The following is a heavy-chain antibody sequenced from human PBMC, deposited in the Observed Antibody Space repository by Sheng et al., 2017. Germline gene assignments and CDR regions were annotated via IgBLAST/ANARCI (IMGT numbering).Heavy chain of an antibody. D-gene: IGHD2-8*02. V-gene: IGHV1-69*05. J-gene: IGHJ6*03. Sequence: QVQLVQSGAEVKKPGSSVKVSCKASGGTFSSYAISWVRQAPGQGLEWMGGIIPIFGTANYAQKFQGRVTITTDESTSTAYMELSSLRSEDTAVYYCASGHCTGGVCYSPWWSYYYYMDVWGKGTTVTVSS. CDR1: GGTFSSYA. CDR2: IIPIFGTA. CDR3: ASGHCTGGVCYSPWWSYYYYMDV.